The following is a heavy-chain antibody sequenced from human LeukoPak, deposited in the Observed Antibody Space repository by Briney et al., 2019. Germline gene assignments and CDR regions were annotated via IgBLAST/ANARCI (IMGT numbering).Heavy chain of an antibody. CDR2: IRYDGSNK. CDR3: AKDHQLVLDDAFDI. Sequence: HPGGSLRLSCAASGFTFSSYGMHWVRQAPGKGLEWAAFIRYDGSNKYYADSVKGRFTISRDNSKNTLYLQMNSLRAEDTAVYYCAKDHQLVLDDAFDIWGQGTMVTVSS. D-gene: IGHD6-6*01. CDR1: GFTFSSYG. V-gene: IGHV3-30*02. J-gene: IGHJ3*02.